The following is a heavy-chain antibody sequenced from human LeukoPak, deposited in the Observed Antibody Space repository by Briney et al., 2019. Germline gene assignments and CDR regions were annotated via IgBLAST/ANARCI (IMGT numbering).Heavy chain of an antibody. V-gene: IGHV3-30*04. D-gene: IGHD3-16*01. CDR1: GFTFSSYA. J-gene: IGHJ4*02. CDR3: ARDHVLSD. CDR2: ISYDGSNK. Sequence: GGSLRLSCAASGFTFSSYAMHWVRQAPGKGLEWVAVISYDGSNKYYADSVKGRFTISRDNSKNTLYLQINSLRAEDTAVYYCARDHVLSDWGQGTLATVSS.